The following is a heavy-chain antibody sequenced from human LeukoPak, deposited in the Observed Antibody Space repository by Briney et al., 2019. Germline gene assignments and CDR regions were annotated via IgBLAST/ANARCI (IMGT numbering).Heavy chain of an antibody. J-gene: IGHJ3*02. CDR2: RNPSGGSR. Sequence: ASVKVSFKASGYTFTNCYMHGVRQAPGQGLEWVGKRNPSGGSRSYAHKFQSRVTMTSDTSTTTADMELSSLRSEETTVYYCAREGYSSSQDAFDIWGQGTMVTVSS. V-gene: IGHV1-46*01. CDR1: GYTFTNCY. CDR3: AREGYSSSQDAFDI. D-gene: IGHD6-13*01.